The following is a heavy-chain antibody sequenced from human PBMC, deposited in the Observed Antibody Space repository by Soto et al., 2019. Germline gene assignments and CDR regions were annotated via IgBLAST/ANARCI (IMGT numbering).Heavy chain of an antibody. CDR2: ISGSGRST. CDR3: ATGLVDCSGGSCYD. D-gene: IGHD2-15*01. J-gene: IGHJ4*02. V-gene: IGHV3-23*01. CDR1: GFTFSSYV. Sequence: EVQLLESGGGLVQPGGSLRLTCAASGFTFSSYVMTWVRQAPGKGLEWVSGISGSGRSTYYADSVKGRFTISRDNSKNTLYLQMNSLGAEDTAVYYCATGLVDCSGGSCYDWGQGTLVTVSS.